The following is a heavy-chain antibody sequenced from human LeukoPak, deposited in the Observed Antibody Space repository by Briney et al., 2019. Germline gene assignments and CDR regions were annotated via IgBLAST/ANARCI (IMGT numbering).Heavy chain of an antibody. Sequence: PGGSLRLSCAVSGITLSNYGMSCVRQDPRKGLEWVAGISDSGGMTNYADSVKGRFTISRDNRKNTLYLQMNSLRAEDTAVYFCAKRGVVIRVILVGFHKEANYFDSWGQGALVTVSS. CDR2: ISDSGGMT. CDR1: GITLSNYG. V-gene: IGHV3-23*01. D-gene: IGHD3-22*01. J-gene: IGHJ4*02. CDR3: AKRGVVIRVILVGFHKEANYFDS.